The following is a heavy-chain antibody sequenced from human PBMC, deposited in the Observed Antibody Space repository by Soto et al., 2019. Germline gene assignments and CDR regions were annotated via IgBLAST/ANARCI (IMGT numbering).Heavy chain of an antibody. D-gene: IGHD3-22*01. Sequence: QVTLKESGPVLVKPTETLTLTCTVSGFSLSNARMGVSWIRQPPGKALEWLAHIFSNDEKSYSTSLKSRLTISKDTSKSQVVLTMTNMDSVDTATYYCARHYDSSGYYYVFDYWGQGTLVTVSS. V-gene: IGHV2-26*01. CDR3: ARHYDSSGYYYVFDY. CDR2: IFSNDEK. J-gene: IGHJ4*02. CDR1: GFSLSNARMG.